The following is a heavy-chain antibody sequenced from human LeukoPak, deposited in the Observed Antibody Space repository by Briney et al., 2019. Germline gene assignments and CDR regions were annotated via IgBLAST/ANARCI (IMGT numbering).Heavy chain of an antibody. CDR1: GFTFRSYW. Sequence: PGGSLRLSCAAFGFTFRSYWMNSAREAPGKGLEWVASINHNGNVNYYVDSVKGRFTISRVNAKNSLYLQMRNLRAEDTAVYFWARGCGLDVWGQGATVTVSS. CDR3: ARGCGLDV. J-gene: IGHJ6*02. CDR2: INHNGNVN. D-gene: IGHD2-8*01. V-gene: IGHV3-7*03.